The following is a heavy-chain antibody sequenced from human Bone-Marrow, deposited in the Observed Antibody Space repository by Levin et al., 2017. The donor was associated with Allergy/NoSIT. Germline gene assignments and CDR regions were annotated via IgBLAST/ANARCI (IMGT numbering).Heavy chain of an antibody. Sequence: SQTLSLTCTVSGGSISSGGYYWSWIRQHPGKGLAWIGDIYYSGSTYYNPSLKSRVTISVDTSKNQFSLKLSSVTAADTAVYYCARDNLTKQSYYYYGMDVWGQGTTVTVSS. CDR1: GGSISSGGYY. V-gene: IGHV4-31*03. CDR2: IYYSGST. D-gene: IGHD3-9*01. CDR3: ARDNLTKQSYYYYGMDV. J-gene: IGHJ6*02.